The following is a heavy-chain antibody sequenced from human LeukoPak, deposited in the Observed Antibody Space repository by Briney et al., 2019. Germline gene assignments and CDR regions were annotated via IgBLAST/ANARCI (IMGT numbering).Heavy chain of an antibody. J-gene: IGHJ4*02. CDR2: INPNSGGT. CDR1: GYIFTGYY. CDR3: ARDPQPYYYDSSGYSYYFDY. V-gene: IGHV1-2*02. D-gene: IGHD3-22*01. Sequence: ASVKVSCKASGYIFTGYYMHWVRQAPGQGLEWMGWINPNSGGTNYAQKFQGRVTMTRDTSISTAYMELSRLRSDDTAVYYCARDPQPYYYDSSGYSYYFDYWGQGTLVTVSS.